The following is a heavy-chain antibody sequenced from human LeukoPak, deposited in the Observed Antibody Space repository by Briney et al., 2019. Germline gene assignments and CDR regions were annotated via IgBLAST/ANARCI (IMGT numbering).Heavy chain of an antibody. CDR3: ARDDYGDTRGLDY. J-gene: IGHJ4*02. Sequence: SETLSLTCTVSGGSISNYYWSWIRQPPGKGLEWIGYVYYSGSTNYNPSLKSRVTISVDTSKNQFSLKLSSVTAADTAVYYCARDDYGDTRGLDYWGQGTLVTVSS. V-gene: IGHV4-59*12. CDR1: GGSISNYY. D-gene: IGHD4-17*01. CDR2: VYYSGST.